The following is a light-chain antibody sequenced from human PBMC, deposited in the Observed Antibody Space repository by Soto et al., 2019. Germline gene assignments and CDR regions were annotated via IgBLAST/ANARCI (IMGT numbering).Light chain of an antibody. CDR2: DVS. Sequence: QSVLTQPRSVSGSPGQSVTISCTGTSSDVGGYNYVSWYQQHPGKAPKLLIYDVSRRPSGVPDRFSGSKSAYTASLTISGRQSEDEADYYCCSYAGSYSWVFGGGTKLTVL. CDR1: SSDVGGYNY. V-gene: IGLV2-11*01. CDR3: CSYAGSYSWV. J-gene: IGLJ2*01.